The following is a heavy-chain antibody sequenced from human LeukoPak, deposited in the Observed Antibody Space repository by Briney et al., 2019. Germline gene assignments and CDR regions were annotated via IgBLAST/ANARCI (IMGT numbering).Heavy chain of an antibody. CDR1: GFTFTTYW. CDR3: VRDLYRIVVVPHYFDY. CDR2: IKQDGSEK. D-gene: IGHD3-22*01. J-gene: IGHJ4*02. V-gene: IGHV3-7*01. Sequence: GESLRLSCAASGFTFTTYWMSWVRQLPGKGLEWVANIKQDGSEKYYVDSVKGRFTISRDNAKNSLYLQMNSLRAEDTAVYYCVRDLYRIVVVPHYFDYWGQGTLVTVSS.